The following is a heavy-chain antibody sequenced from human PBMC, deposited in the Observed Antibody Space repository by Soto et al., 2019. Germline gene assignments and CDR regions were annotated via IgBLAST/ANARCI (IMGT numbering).Heavy chain of an antibody. CDR2: ISSNGGST. D-gene: IGHD4-17*01. J-gene: IGHJ4*02. CDR3: ARECSGGYGDYHFDY. CDR1: GFTFSSYA. Sequence: PGGSLRLSCAASGFTFSSYAMHWVRQAPGKGLEYVSAISSNGGSTYYANSVKGRFTISRDNSKNTLYLQMGSLRAEDMAVYYCARECSGGYGDYHFDYWGQGTLVTVSS. V-gene: IGHV3-64*01.